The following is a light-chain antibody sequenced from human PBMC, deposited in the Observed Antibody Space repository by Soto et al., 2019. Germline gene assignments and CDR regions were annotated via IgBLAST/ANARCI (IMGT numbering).Light chain of an antibody. CDR3: QQRTYWPWT. J-gene: IGKJ1*01. Sequence: EIVMTQSPSTLSFSPFERSTLSCRASQSVTNYLTWYQQKPGQAPRLLIYEASNRATGIPARFGGSGSGTDFTLTISNLEPEDFAVYYCQQRTYWPWTFGQGTKVDIK. V-gene: IGKV3-11*01. CDR2: EAS. CDR1: QSVTNY.